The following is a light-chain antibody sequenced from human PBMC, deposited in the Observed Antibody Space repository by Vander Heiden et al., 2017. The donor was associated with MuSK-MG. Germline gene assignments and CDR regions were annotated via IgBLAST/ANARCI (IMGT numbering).Light chain of an antibody. CDR2: AAS. CDR1: QSISSY. CDR3: QQCYSTPRT. Sequence: IQMTQSPSSLSASVGERVTITCRASQSISSYLNWYQQKPGKAPKLLIYAASSLQSGVPSRFSGSGSGTDFTLTISSLQPEDFATYYCQQCYSTPRTFGQGTKVEIK. J-gene: IGKJ1*01. V-gene: IGKV1-39*01.